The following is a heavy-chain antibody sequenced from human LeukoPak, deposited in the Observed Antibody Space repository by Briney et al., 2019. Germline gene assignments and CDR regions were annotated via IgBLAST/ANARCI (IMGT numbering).Heavy chain of an antibody. CDR1: GFTVSGSY. V-gene: IGHV3-53*05. CDR2: IYSDGTT. D-gene: IGHD6-19*01. CDR3: AKARAAGSGWHVFDY. Sequence: GGSLRLSCAASGFTVSGSYMSWVRQAPGRGLEWVSVIYSDGTTNYADSVKGRFTISRDNSENTLYLQMNSLRAEDTAVYYCAKARAAGSGWHVFDYWGQGTLVTVSS. J-gene: IGHJ4*02.